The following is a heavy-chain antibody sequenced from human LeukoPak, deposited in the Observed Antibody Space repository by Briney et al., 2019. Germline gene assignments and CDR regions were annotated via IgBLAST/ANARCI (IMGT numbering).Heavy chain of an antibody. CDR1: GFTFSNYG. D-gene: IGHD5-12*01. Sequence: GRSLRLSCAASGFTFSNYGMHWVRQAPGKGLEWVAVIWYDGSNEYYADSVKGRFTISRDNSRNTLYLQMNSLRAEDTAVYYCAKGLRAHGFDLWGQGTLVAVSS. CDR3: AKGLRAHGFDL. V-gene: IGHV3-33*06. J-gene: IGHJ5*02. CDR2: IWYDGSNE.